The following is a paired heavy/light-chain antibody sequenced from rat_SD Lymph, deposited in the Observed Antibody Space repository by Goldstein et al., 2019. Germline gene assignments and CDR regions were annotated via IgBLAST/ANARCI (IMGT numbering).Light chain of an antibody. CDR2: DTS. Sequence: EIVLTQSPNTMAASPGEKVTITCRASSSVSYMYWYQQMSDASPKLWIYDTSKLASGVPDRFSGSGSGTSYSLTINTMEAEDAATYYCQQCCSTPPTFGAGTKLELK. CDR1: SSVSY. CDR3: QQCCSTPPT. V-gene: IGKV4S16*01. J-gene: IGKJ2-1*01.
Heavy chain of an antibody. V-gene: IGHV3-1*01. CDR1: GYSITSNY. J-gene: IGHJ2*01. D-gene: IGHD1-5*01. CDR3: ARYPPDWRYNYYFDY. Sequence: EVQLQESGPGLVKPSQSLSLTCSVTGYSITSNYWGWIRKFPGNKMEWIGHISYSGSTSYNPSLKSRISITRDTSKNQFFLQLNSVTTEDTATYYCARYPPDWRYNYYFDYWGQGVMVTVSS. CDR2: ISYSGST.